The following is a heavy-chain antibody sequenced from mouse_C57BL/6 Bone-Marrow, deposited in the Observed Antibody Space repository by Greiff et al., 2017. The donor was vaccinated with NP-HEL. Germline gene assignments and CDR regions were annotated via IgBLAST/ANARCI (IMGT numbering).Heavy chain of an antibody. CDR1: GFTFSDYG. V-gene: IGHV5-15*01. J-gene: IGHJ4*01. Sequence: EVKLVESGGGLVQPGGSLKLSCAASGFTFSDYGMAWVRQAPRKGPEWVAFISNLAYSIYYADTVTGRFTISRGNAKNTLYLEMSSLRSEDTAMYYCARLRRENYYAMDYWGQGTSVTVSS. CDR2: ISNLAYSI. CDR3: ARLRRENYYAMDY.